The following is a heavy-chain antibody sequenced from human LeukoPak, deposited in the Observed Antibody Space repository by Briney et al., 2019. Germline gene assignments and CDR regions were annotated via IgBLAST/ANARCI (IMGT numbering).Heavy chain of an antibody. CDR1: GGSISSYY. V-gene: IGHV4-59*01. CDR2: IYYSGST. D-gene: IGHD2-15*01. Sequence: SETLSLTCTVSGGSISSYYWSWLRQPPGKGLEWIGYIYYSGSTNYNPSLKSRVTISVDTSKNQFSLKLSSVPAADPAVYYCATYCSGGSCYGYWGQGTLVTVSS. J-gene: IGHJ4*02. CDR3: ATYCSGGSCYGY.